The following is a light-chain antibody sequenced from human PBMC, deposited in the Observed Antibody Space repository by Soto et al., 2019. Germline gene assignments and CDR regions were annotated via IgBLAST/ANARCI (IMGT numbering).Light chain of an antibody. Sequence: EMVMTQSPATLSTSPGERVTLPCRASQSISSGLAWYQQKPGQAPKLLIYGASTRATGIPARFSGSGSGTEFTLTINSLQSEDFAVYYCQQYNNWPPITFGPGTRLEIK. J-gene: IGKJ5*01. CDR2: GAS. CDR3: QQYNNWPPIT. V-gene: IGKV3-15*01. CDR1: QSISSG.